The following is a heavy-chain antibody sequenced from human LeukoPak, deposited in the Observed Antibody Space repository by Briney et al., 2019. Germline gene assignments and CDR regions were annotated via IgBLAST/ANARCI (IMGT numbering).Heavy chain of an antibody. CDR3: AKEASPYANYGVRWFDS. CDR1: GFTFRTYI. V-gene: IGHV3-23*01. Sequence: GGSLRLSCTASGFTFRTYIMAWVRQVPGKGLEWVSAISGDSRTTYYAVPVKGRFTISRDNFRDTLSLQMDTLRADDSAVYYCAKEASPYANYGVRWFDSWGQGTLVTVSS. CDR2: ISGDSRTT. D-gene: IGHD4-17*01. J-gene: IGHJ5*01.